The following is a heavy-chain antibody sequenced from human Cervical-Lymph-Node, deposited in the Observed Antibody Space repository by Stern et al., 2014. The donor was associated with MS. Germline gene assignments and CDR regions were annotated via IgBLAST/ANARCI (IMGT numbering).Heavy chain of an antibody. CDR2: MNPYSGNA. J-gene: IGHJ4*02. D-gene: IGHD1-26*01. CDR1: GYTFTSYD. Sequence: QVQLVHSGAEVKKPGASVNVSCKASGYTFTSYDINWVRQGTGQGLEWMGWMNPYSGNAVYAQKFQGRVTMTRDTSTSTAYLELTSLRSEDTAVFYCARGRELLSLDYWGQGTLVTVSS. V-gene: IGHV1-8*01. CDR3: ARGRELLSLDY.